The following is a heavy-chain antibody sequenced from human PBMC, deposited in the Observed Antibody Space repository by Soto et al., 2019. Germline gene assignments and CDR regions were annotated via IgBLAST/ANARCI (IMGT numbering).Heavy chain of an antibody. D-gene: IGHD4-17*01. J-gene: IGHJ5*02. CDR2: INGDGSST. Sequence: ELQLVQSGGGLVQPGGSLRLSCAASGFAFSNYWMHWVRQAPGKWLVWVSRINGDGSSTSYADSVRGRFTISRDNAENALYLQMNSLSPEDTALYYCARFRVDGDSVPWGQGTLVTVSS. CDR1: GFAFSNYW. CDR3: ARFRVDGDSVP. V-gene: IGHV3-74*01.